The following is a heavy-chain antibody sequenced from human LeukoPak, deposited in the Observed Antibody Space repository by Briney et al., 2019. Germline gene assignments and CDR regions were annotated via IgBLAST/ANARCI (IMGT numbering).Heavy chain of an antibody. CDR3: ARDLPKRLLQLSLRPKYMDV. CDR2: ISSSSSYI. D-gene: IGHD5-24*01. V-gene: IGHV3-21*01. Sequence: KPRGSLRLSCAASGFTFSSYSMNWVRQAPGKGLEWVSSISSSSSYIYYADSVKGRFTISRDNAKNSLYLQMNSLRAEDTAVYYCARDLPKRLLQLSLRPKYMDVWGKGTTVTVSS. J-gene: IGHJ6*03. CDR1: GFTFSSYS.